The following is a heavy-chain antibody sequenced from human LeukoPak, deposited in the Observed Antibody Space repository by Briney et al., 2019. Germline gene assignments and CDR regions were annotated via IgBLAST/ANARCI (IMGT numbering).Heavy chain of an antibody. V-gene: IGHV1-69-2*01. CDR3: ATDLIVGATDY. Sequence: ASVKVSCKVSGYTFTDYYMHWVQQAPGKGREWMGLVDPEDGETIYAEKFQGRVTITADTSTDTAYMELSSLRSEDTAVYYCATDLIVGATDYWGQGTLVTVSS. CDR2: VDPEDGET. D-gene: IGHD1-26*01. CDR1: GYTFTDYY. J-gene: IGHJ4*02.